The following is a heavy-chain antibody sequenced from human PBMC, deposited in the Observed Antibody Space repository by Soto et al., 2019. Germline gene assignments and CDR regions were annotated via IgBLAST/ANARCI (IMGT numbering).Heavy chain of an antibody. V-gene: IGHV3-23*01. Sequence: EVQVLESGGGLVQPGGSLRLSCAASGFTFSNYAMAWVRQAPGKGLEWVSVVSARGDSTNYADSVKGRFSISRDKSKNSLYLQMNSLRAEDTAVYYCAKLPLTAPFPFDYWGPGTLVTVSS. CDR1: GFTFSNYA. J-gene: IGHJ4*02. CDR3: AKLPLTAPFPFDY. CDR2: VSARGDST.